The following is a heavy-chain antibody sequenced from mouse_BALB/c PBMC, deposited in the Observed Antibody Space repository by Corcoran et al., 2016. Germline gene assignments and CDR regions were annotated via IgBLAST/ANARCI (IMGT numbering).Heavy chain of an antibody. CDR1: GYSFTGYY. Sequence: EVQLQQSGPELVKPGASVKISCKASGYSFTGYYMHWVKQSHVKSLEWIGRINPYNGATSYNQNFKDKASLTVDKSSSTAYMELHSLTSEYSAVYYCARPYGPYAMDYWGQGTSVTVSS. D-gene: IGHD1-1*02. CDR2: INPYNGAT. V-gene: IGHV1-26*01. CDR3: ARPYGPYAMDY. J-gene: IGHJ4*01.